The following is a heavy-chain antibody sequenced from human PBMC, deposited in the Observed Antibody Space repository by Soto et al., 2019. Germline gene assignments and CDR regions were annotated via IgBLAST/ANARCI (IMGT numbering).Heavy chain of an antibody. CDR2: TYYSGST. V-gene: IGHV4-61*01. Sequence: SETLSLTCSVSGASVTSSTYYWGWLRQPPGKGLEWIGYTYYSGSTRYSPSLKSRVTISIDTSKNQFSLILSSVTAADTAVYYCARGAAYDFWSGYSNYWGQGTLVTVSS. CDR1: GASVTSSTYY. CDR3: ARGAAYDFWSGYSNY. J-gene: IGHJ4*02. D-gene: IGHD3-3*01.